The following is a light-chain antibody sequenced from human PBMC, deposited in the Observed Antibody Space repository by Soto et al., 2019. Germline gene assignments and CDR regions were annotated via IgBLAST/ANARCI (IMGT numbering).Light chain of an antibody. CDR3: SSYTSSSPRLV. V-gene: IGLV2-14*03. Sequence: QSALTQPASVSGSPGQSITISCTGTSSDVGGYNYVSWYQHHPDKAPKLMIFDVNNRPSGISSRFFGSKSGNTASPTISGLQAEDEAAYYCSSYTSSSPRLVFGGGTKLTVL. CDR2: DVN. CDR1: SSDVGGYNY. J-gene: IGLJ3*02.